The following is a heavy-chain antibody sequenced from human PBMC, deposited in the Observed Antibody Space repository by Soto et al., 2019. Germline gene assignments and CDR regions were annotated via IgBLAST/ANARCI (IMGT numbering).Heavy chain of an antibody. CDR3: ALHPDNYYYYYYMDV. CDR2: IYYSGST. J-gene: IGHJ6*03. V-gene: IGHV4-39*01. D-gene: IGHD1-1*01. Sequence: SQTLSLPCTVSGGSISSSSYYWGWIRQPPGKGLEWIGSIYYSGSTYYNPSLKSRVTISVDTSKNQFSLKLSSVTAADTAVYYCALHPDNYYYYYYMDVWGKGTTVTVSS. CDR1: GGSISSSSYY.